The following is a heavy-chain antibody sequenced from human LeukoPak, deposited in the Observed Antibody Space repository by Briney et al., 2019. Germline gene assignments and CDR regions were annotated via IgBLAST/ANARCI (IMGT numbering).Heavy chain of an antibody. CDR3: ARGGGHLDC. J-gene: IGHJ4*02. V-gene: IGHV3-7*03. D-gene: IGHD4-23*01. Sequence: GGSLRLSCAASGFSFSSYWMSWVRQSPGKGLEWVANIKQDGSDKYYLTSVRGRFTISRDNAKNSLFLQMNSLRVEDTAVYYCARGGGHLDCWGQGTLVTVSS. CDR2: IKQDGSDK. CDR1: GFSFSSYW.